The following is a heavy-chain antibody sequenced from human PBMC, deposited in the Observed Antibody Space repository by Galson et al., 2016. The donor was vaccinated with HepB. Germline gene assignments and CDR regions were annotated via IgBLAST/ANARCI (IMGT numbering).Heavy chain of an antibody. J-gene: IGHJ6*02. Sequence: SLRLSCAVSGLSFRSAWMNWVRQAPGKGLEWVGRIKRKTDGGTADYAAPVKGRFTISRDDSKNTLYLQMNSLKTEDTAVYYCTTIEVVAAVIGYYYYYYGMDVWGQGTTVTVSS. D-gene: IGHD2-2*02. CDR3: TTIEVVAAVIGYYYYYYGMDV. V-gene: IGHV3-15*07. CDR2: IKRKTDGGTA. CDR1: GLSFRSAW.